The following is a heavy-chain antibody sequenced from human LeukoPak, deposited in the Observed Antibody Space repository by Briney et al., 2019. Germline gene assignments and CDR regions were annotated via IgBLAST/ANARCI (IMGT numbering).Heavy chain of an antibody. Sequence: PSETLSLTCTVSGGSISSSSYYWSWIRQPPGKGLEWIGYIYYSGSTNYNPSLKSRVTISVDTSKNQFSLKLSSVTAADTAVYYCARDRGGYSYGELDYWGQGTLVTVSS. CDR3: ARDRGGYSYGELDY. J-gene: IGHJ4*02. CDR1: GGSISSSSYY. CDR2: IYYSGST. D-gene: IGHD5-18*01. V-gene: IGHV4-61*01.